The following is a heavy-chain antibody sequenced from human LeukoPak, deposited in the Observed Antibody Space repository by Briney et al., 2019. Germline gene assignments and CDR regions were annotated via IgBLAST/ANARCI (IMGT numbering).Heavy chain of an antibody. CDR1: GYSISSGYY. CDR3: ARRRVLPPAYYFDY. J-gene: IGHJ4*02. D-gene: IGHD2/OR15-2a*01. V-gene: IGHV4-38-2*01. CDR2: IYRSGST. Sequence: PSETLSLTCAVSGYSISSGYYWGWIRQPPGKGLEWIGSIYRSGSTYYNPSLKSRVTISVDTSKNQFSLKLSSMTAADTAVYYCARRRVLPPAYYFDYWGQGTLVTVSS.